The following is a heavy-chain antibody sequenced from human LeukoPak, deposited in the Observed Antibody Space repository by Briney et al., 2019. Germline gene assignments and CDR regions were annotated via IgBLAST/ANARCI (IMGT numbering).Heavy chain of an antibody. CDR2: ISSSSSYI. J-gene: IGHJ4*02. CDR3: ARQELGATDY. Sequence: PGGSLRLSCAASGFTFSSYSMYWVRQAPGKGLEWVSSISSSSSYIYYADSVKGRFTISRDNAKNSLYLQMNSLRAEDTAVYYCARQELGATDYWGQGTLVTVSS. V-gene: IGHV3-21*01. CDR1: GFTFSSYS. D-gene: IGHD1-26*01.